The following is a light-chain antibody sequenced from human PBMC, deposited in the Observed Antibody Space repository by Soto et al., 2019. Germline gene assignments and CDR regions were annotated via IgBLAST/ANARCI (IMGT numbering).Light chain of an antibody. J-gene: IGKJ1*01. CDR2: DAS. CDR3: QQRSNWLWT. CDR1: QSVSSY. V-gene: IGKV3-11*01. Sequence: EIVLTQSPATLSLSPGERATLSCRASQSVSSYLAWYQQKPGQAPRLLIYDASNRATGIPARFSGSGSGTDFTLTISSREPEDFAVYYCQQRSNWLWTVGQGTKVEIK.